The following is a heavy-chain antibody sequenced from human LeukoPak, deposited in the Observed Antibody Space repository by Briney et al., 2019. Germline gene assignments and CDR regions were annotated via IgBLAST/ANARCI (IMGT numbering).Heavy chain of an antibody. V-gene: IGHV4-39*01. D-gene: IGHD1-26*01. CDR3: ARQVGATTLIDY. CDR2: IYVIGTS. CDR1: GGSISSRHHY. J-gene: IGHJ4*02. Sequence: SETLSLTCTVSGGSISSRHHYWGWIRQPPGKGLEWIGSIYVIGTSYYNPSLESRVTISVDTSKNQLSLNLSSVTAADTALYYCARQVGATTLIDYWGQGTLVTVSS.